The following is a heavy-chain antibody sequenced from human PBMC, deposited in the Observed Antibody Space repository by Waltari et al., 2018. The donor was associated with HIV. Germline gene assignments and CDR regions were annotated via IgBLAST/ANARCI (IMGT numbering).Heavy chain of an antibody. CDR2: MNPNSGNT. CDR3: ARNSSAKGNRYFYYGLDV. J-gene: IGHJ6*02. V-gene: IGHV1-8*02. D-gene: IGHD3-22*01. Sequence: QVHLVQSGPEAQSPGASVMISSKRYGYISMNFHSIWIRQAAGHGPEWVGWMNPNSGNTASPYIFEERVTMTRDVSTDTAYMEMSGLTPEDTAIYYCARNSSAKGNRYFYYGLDVWGQGTPVTV. CDR1: GYISMNFH.